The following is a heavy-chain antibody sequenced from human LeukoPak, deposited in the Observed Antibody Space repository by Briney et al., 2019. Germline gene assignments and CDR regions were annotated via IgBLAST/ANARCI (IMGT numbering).Heavy chain of an antibody. J-gene: IGHJ4*01. D-gene: IGHD6-6*01. CDR1: GFTLRNYW. CDR2: ISGDGSVT. Sequence: GGSLRLSCTASGFTLRNYWMHWVRQVPRKRLVWVSRISGDGSVTNYADSVQGRFAISRDNAKNTLYLQIDSLRSEDTAVYYCARYSSSTGGASYYLDYWGHGTLVTVSS. CDR3: ARYSSSTGGASYYLDY. V-gene: IGHV3-74*01.